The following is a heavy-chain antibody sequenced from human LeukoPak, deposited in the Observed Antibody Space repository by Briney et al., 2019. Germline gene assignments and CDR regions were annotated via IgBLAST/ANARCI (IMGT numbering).Heavy chain of an antibody. Sequence: SETLSLTCTVSGGSISSYYWSWIRQPPGKGLEWIGYIYYSGSTNYNPSLKSRVTISVDTSKNQFSLKVRSVTAADTAVYYCARATVGTAMVIGYWGRGTLVTVSS. CDR3: ARATVGTAMVIGY. CDR2: IYYSGST. D-gene: IGHD5-18*01. J-gene: IGHJ4*02. CDR1: GGSISSYY. V-gene: IGHV4-59*08.